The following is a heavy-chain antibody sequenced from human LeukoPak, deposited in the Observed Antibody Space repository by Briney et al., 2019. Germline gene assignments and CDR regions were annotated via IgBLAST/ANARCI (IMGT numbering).Heavy chain of an antibody. V-gene: IGHV4-31*03. J-gene: IGHJ5*02. Sequence: PSETLSLTCTVSGGSISSSSYYWGWIRQPPGKGLEWIGYIYYSGSTYYNPSLKSRVTISVDTSKNQFSLKLSSVTAADTAVYYCARGLGLLWFGGDQFATNWFDPWGQGTLVTVSS. CDR2: IYYSGST. CDR3: ARGLGLLWFGGDQFATNWFDP. D-gene: IGHD3-10*01. CDR1: GGSISSSSYY.